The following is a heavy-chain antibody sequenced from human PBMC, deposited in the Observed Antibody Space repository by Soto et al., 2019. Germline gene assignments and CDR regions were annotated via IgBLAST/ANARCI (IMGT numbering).Heavy chain of an antibody. V-gene: IGHV3-15*01. Sequence: EVQLVESGGGLVEPGRSLRLSCAASGFSFKNAWMSWVRQAPGKGLEWIGRIKSNPDGGTTHYGAPVKGRFIISRDDSKTTLYLQMNSLKTDDTAVYYCGLTNWGSADYYDYSGQGTPVIVSS. CDR2: IKSNPDGGTT. D-gene: IGHD7-27*01. J-gene: IGHJ4*02. CDR1: GFSFKNAW. CDR3: GLTNWGSADYYDY.